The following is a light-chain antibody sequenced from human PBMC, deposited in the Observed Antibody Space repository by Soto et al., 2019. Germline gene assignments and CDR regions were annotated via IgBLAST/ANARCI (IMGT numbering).Light chain of an antibody. CDR2: GAS. CDR3: QKFNAVPT. J-gene: IGKJ4*01. Sequence: DIQMTQSPSSLSASVGERVTITCRASQAISNYLAWYQEKPGKVPTLLIYGASTLQSGVPSRFSGSGSGTDFTLTISSLQPEDSATYYCQKFNAVPTFGGGTKVEI. V-gene: IGKV1-27*01. CDR1: QAISNY.